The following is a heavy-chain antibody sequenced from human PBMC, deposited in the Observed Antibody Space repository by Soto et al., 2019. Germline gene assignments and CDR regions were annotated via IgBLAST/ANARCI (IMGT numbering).Heavy chain of an antibody. J-gene: IGHJ4*02. CDR3: AREAYSSGYYSFDY. Sequence: PGGSLRLSCAASGFTFSTYAMHWVRQAPGKGLEWVAVIWYDGSNKYYADSVKGRFTISRDNSKNMLYLQTNSLRAEDTAVYYCAREAYSSGYYSFDYWGQGTLVTVSS. CDR2: IWYDGSNK. V-gene: IGHV3-33*08. CDR1: GFTFSTYA. D-gene: IGHD3-22*01.